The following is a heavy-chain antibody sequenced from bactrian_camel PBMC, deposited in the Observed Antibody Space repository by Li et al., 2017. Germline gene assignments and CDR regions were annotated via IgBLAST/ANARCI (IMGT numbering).Heavy chain of an antibody. CDR1: GAIDDDSD. Sequence: HVQLVESGGGSVQAGGSLRLSCTVSGAIDDDSDMGWYRQAPGNECELVSRIRRDGSTSYAASVKGRFTISQDNAKSTVYLQMNSLKSEDTAVYYCVAESEWQPLVDGCSPSHFGVWGQGTQVTVS. J-gene: IGHJ6*01. V-gene: IGHV3S60*01. D-gene: IGHD5*01. CDR3: VAESEWQPLVDGCSPSHFGV. CDR2: IRRDGST.